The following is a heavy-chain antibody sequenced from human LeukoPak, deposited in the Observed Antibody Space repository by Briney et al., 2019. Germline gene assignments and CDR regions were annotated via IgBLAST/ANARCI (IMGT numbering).Heavy chain of an antibody. J-gene: IGHJ4*01. CDR3: ATATVDWYLDY. CDR1: GITFSCYA. Sequence: PGGSLRLSCAASGITFSCYAMHWVRQAPGKGLEWVAVISSDGGNRHYADSVRGQFTISRDNSKNTLYLQMNTLRDDDTAVYYCATATVDWYLDYWGQGTLVSVSS. V-gene: IGHV3-30-3*01. CDR2: ISSDGGNR. D-gene: IGHD2-15*01.